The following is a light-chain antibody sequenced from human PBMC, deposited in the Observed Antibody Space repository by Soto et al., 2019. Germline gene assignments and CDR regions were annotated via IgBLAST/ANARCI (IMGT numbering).Light chain of an antibody. J-gene: IGKJ1*01. V-gene: IGKV3-20*01. CDR3: QQYASSRT. CDR1: QSVTSNY. Sequence: IVLTQSPGTLSLSPGERATLSCRASQSVTSNYLAWYQQKPGQPPRLLIYGASTRATGIPARFSGSGSGTDFTLTISRLEPEDFAVYYCQQYASSRTFGQGTSVEIK. CDR2: GAS.